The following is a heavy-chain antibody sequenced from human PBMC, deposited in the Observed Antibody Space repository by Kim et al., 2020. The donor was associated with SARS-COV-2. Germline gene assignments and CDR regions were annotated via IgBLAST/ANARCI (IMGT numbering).Heavy chain of an antibody. CDR3: ARQGTTVTGGFDY. CDR2: IYPGDSDT. Sequence: GESLKISCKGSGYSFTSYWIGWVRQMPGKGLEWMGIIYPGDSDTRYSPSFQGQVTISAEKSISTAYLQWSSRKASDTAMYYCARQGTTVTGGFDYWGQGTLVTVSS. CDR1: GYSFTSYW. J-gene: IGHJ4*02. D-gene: IGHD4-17*01. V-gene: IGHV5-51*01.